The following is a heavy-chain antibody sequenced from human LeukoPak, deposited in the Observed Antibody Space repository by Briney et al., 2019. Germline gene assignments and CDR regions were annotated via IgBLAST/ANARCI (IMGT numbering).Heavy chain of an antibody. Sequence: PGGSLRLSCAASGFTFSTYWMTWVRQAPGKGLEWVANINQDGTEKNYVDSVKGRFTISRDNAKNSLFLQMNSLRAEDTAVYYCARDAGGRFDYWGQGTLVTVSS. CDR2: INQDGTEK. CDR1: GFTFSTYW. V-gene: IGHV3-7*01. CDR3: ARDAGGRFDY. D-gene: IGHD3-16*01. J-gene: IGHJ4*02.